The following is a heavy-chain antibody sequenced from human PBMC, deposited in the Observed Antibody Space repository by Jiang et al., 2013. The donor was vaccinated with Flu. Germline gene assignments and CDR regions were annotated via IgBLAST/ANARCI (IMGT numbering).Heavy chain of an antibody. V-gene: IGHV3-23*04. Sequence: VQLVESGGGLVQPGGSLRLSCAASGFTFSSYAMSWVRQAPGKGLEWVSAISGSGGSTYYADSVKGRFAISRDNSKNTLYLQMNSLRAEDTAVYYCARTGRGLRYCSSTSCYDYYYYGMDVVGQRDHGHRLL. D-gene: IGHD2-2*01. CDR2: ISGSGGST. J-gene: IGHJ6*04. CDR3: ARTGRGLRYCSSTSCYDYYYYGMDV. CDR1: GFTFSSYA.